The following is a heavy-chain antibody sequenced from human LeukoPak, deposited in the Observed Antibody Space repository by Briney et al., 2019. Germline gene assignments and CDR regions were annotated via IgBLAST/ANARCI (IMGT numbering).Heavy chain of an antibody. CDR3: TRVYGTGQSSQHLDS. V-gene: IGHV3-72*01. CDR1: GFRFSDHY. D-gene: IGHD2-8*02. CDR2: MRNRNNGYTT. Sequence: PGGFLRLSCTSSGFRFSDHYMDWVRQAPGKALEWVGRMRNRNNGYTTEYAPSVKGRFTISRDDSNSSFFLEMDTLKPEDTAVYYCTRVYGTGQSSQHLDSWGQGTLVTVSS. J-gene: IGHJ4*02.